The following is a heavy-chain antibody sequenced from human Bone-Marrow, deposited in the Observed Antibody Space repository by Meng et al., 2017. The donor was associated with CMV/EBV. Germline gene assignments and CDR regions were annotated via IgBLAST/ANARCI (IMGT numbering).Heavy chain of an antibody. V-gene: IGHV3-74*01. Sequence: GESLKISCAASGFTFSSYWMHWVRQAPGKGLVWVSRINSDGSSTSYADSVKGRFTISRDNAKNTLYLQMNSLRAEDTAVYYCARGVGATKGDDYWGQGTLATVSS. CDR3: ARGVGATKGDDY. CDR1: GFTFSSYW. CDR2: INSDGSST. J-gene: IGHJ4*02. D-gene: IGHD1-26*01.